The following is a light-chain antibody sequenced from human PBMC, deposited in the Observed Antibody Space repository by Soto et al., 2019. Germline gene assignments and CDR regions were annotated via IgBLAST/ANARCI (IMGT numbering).Light chain of an antibody. Sequence: QSVLTQPPSASGSPGQSVTISCTGTSSDVGGYNYVSWYQQHPGKAPKLMIYEVNKRPSGVPDRFSGSKSGNTASLTVSGIQAEDEADYYCSSYAGSTVVFGGGTKLTVL. J-gene: IGLJ2*01. V-gene: IGLV2-8*01. CDR1: SSDVGGYNY. CDR2: EVN. CDR3: SSYAGSTVV.